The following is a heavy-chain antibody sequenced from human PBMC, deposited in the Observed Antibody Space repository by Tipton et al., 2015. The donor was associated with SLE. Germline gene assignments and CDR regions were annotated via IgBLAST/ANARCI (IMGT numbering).Heavy chain of an antibody. CDR2: INQYGREK. CDR1: GFTFSSSS. J-gene: IGHJ6*02. V-gene: IGHV3-7*01. D-gene: IGHD2-2*01. CDR3: AREHVLYQKVDYYYYGMDV. Sequence: SLRLSCAVPGFTFSSSSMTWVRQAPGKGLEWVANINQYGREKYSVDSVKGRFTISRDNAKNSLYLQMNGLRDEDTAVYYCAREHVLYQKVDYYYYGMDVWGQGTTVTVSS.